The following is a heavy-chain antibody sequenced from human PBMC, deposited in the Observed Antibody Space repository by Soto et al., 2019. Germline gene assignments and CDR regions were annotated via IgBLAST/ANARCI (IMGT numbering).Heavy chain of an antibody. CDR1: GFTFGDYA. CDR2: IRSKAYGGTT. Sequence: LRLSCTASGFTFGDYAMSWFRQAPGKGLEWVGFIRSKAYGGTTEYAASVKGRFTISRDDSKSIPYLQMNSLKTEDTAVYYCTRGGGATVAFDIWGQGTMVTVSS. D-gene: IGHD1-26*01. V-gene: IGHV3-49*03. J-gene: IGHJ3*02. CDR3: TRGGGATVAFDI.